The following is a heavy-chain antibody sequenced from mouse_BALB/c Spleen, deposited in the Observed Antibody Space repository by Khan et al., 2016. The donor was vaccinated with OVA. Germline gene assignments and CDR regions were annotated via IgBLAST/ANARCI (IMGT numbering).Heavy chain of an antibody. CDR3: ARDRIDY. J-gene: IGHJ2*01. CDR2: INPTSGYT. Sequence: QMQLEESGAELAKPGASVKMSCKASGYTFTTYWMHWVKQRPGQGLEWIGYINPTSGYTDYNQKFKDKATLTADKSSSTAYMQLSSLTSDYSAVYYCARDRIDYWGQGTTLTVSS. CDR1: GYTFTTYW. V-gene: IGHV1-7*01.